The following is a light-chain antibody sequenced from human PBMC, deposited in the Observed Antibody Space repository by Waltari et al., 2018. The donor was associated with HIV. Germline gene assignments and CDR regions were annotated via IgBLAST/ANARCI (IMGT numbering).Light chain of an antibody. CDR2: GNR. V-gene: IGLV1-40*01. CDR3: QSYDSSLSAWV. J-gene: IGLJ3*02. Sequence: QSVLTQPPSVSGAPGQRVTISCTGSSSNIGAQYAVNWYQQLPGTAPKVRFYGNRARPSGVPDRFSGSKSGTSASLVITGLQAEDEANYYCQSYDSSLSAWVFGGGTKLTVL. CDR1: SSNIGAQYA.